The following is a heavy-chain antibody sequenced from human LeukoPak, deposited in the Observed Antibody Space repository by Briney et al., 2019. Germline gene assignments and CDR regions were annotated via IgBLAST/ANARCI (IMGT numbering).Heavy chain of an antibody. CDR1: GFTFSDHY. CDR2: IKSKANSYTT. Sequence: GGSLRLSCAASGFTFSDHYMDWVRQGPGKGLEWLGRIKSKANSYTTDHAASVRGRFTISRDDLKNSLYVQMNSLKIEDTAVYYCVAMIRGVAYWGQGTLVTVSA. CDR3: VAMIRGVAY. V-gene: IGHV3-72*01. D-gene: IGHD3-10*01. J-gene: IGHJ4*02.